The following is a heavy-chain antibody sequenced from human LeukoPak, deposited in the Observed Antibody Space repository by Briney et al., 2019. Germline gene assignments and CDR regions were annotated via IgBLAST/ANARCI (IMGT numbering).Heavy chain of an antibody. CDR3: ARDGYYYDSSGDY. CDR2: IIPIFGTA. CDR1: GGTFSSYA. Sequence: GASVKVSCKASGGTFSSYAISWARQAPGQGLEWMGGIIPIFGTANYAQKFQGRVTITTDESTSTAYMELSSLRSEDTAVYYCARDGYYYDSSGDYWGQGTLVTVSS. D-gene: IGHD3-22*01. J-gene: IGHJ4*02. V-gene: IGHV1-69*05.